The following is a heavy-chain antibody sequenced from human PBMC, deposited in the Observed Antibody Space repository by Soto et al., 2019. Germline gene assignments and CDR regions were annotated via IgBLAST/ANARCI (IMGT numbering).Heavy chain of an antibody. V-gene: IGHV3-23*01. Sequence: GGSLRLSCAASGFTFSGDAMSWVRQAPGKGLEWGSAISGSGGSTYYADSVKGRFTISRDNSKNTLYLQMNSLRAEDTAVYYCAKVWDIVVVPAAMGFDYWGQGTLVTVSS. D-gene: IGHD2-2*01. CDR3: AKVWDIVVVPAAMGFDY. CDR1: GFTFSGDA. CDR2: ISGSGGST. J-gene: IGHJ4*02.